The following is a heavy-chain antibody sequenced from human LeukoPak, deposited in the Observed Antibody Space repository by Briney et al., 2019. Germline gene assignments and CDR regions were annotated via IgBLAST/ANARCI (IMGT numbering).Heavy chain of an antibody. Sequence: SQTLSLTCAVSGGSISSGGYSWSWIRQPPGKGLEWIGYIYHSGSIYYNPSLKSRVTISVDRSKNQFSLKLSSVTAADTAVYYCARAHYYDSSGYYGNWFDPWGQGTLVTVSS. CDR1: GGSISSGGYS. CDR2: IYHSGSI. CDR3: ARAHYYDSSGYYGNWFDP. V-gene: IGHV4-30-2*01. J-gene: IGHJ5*02. D-gene: IGHD3-22*01.